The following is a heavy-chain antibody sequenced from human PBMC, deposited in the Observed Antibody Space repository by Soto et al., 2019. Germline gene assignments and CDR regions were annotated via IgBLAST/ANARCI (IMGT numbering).Heavy chain of an antibody. V-gene: IGHV4-30-4*01. CDR1: GGSISSGDYY. D-gene: IGHD4-17*01. CDR3: ARGLIFGDYAYFDY. CDR2: IYYSGST. J-gene: IGHJ4*02. Sequence: QVQLQEAGPGLVKPSQTLSLPCTVSGGSISSGDYYWSWIRQPPGKGLEWIGYIYYSGSTYYKPSLHSRVTISVDTSENQFSLKLSSVTAADTAVYYFARGLIFGDYAYFDYWGQGTLVTVSS.